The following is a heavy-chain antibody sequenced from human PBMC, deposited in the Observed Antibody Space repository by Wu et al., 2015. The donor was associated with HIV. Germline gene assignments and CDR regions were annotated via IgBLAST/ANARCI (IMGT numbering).Heavy chain of an antibody. D-gene: IGHD5-24*01. Sequence: QVQLVQSGAEVRKPGTSVKVSCKASGYTFTTYDINWVRQATGQGLEWVGRIIPIFGTPDYARKFRGRIRITADESSTTSYMELISLGREDTAIYYCARRQQLVDQWGQGTLISVSS. CDR1: GYTFTTYD. J-gene: IGHJ4*02. CDR3: ARRQQLVDQ. V-gene: IGHV1-69*18. CDR2: IIPIFGTP.